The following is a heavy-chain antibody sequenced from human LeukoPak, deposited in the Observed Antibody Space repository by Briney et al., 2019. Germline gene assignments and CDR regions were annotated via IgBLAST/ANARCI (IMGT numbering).Heavy chain of an antibody. CDR1: GFTFSSYS. V-gene: IGHV3-21*01. Sequence: PGGSPRPSCAASGFTFSSYSMNWVRQAPGKGLEWVSSISSSSSYIYYADSVKGRFTISRDNAKNSLYLQMNSLRAEDTAVYYCARASSQRLWFGELEGGYFDYWGQGTLVTVSS. CDR2: ISSSSSYI. CDR3: ARASSQRLWFGELEGGYFDY. D-gene: IGHD3-10*01. J-gene: IGHJ4*02.